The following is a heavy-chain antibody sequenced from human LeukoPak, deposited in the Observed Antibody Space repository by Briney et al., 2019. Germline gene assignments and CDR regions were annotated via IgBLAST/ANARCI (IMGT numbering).Heavy chain of an antibody. Sequence: SETLSLTCTVSGGSISSYYWSWIRQPPGKGLEWIGYIYYSGSTNYNPSLKSRVTISVDTSKNQFSPKLSSVTAADTAVYYCARTDIVVVPATYYFDYWGQGTLVTVSS. CDR1: GGSISSYY. J-gene: IGHJ4*02. V-gene: IGHV4-59*08. CDR3: ARTDIVVVPATYYFDY. D-gene: IGHD2-2*01. CDR2: IYYSGST.